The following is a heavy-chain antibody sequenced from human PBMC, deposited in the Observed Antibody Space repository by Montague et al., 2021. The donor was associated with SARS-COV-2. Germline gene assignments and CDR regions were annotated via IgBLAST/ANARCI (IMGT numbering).Heavy chain of an antibody. J-gene: IGHJ4*02. CDR3: ARGTGISSGWFDY. CDR1: GFTFSSYA. V-gene: IGHV3-30-3*01. Sequence: SLRLSCAASGFTFSSYAMRWVRQAPGKGLEWVAVISYDGSNKYYXXSLKGRFTISRDNSKNTLYLQMNSLRAEDTAVYYCARGTGISSGWFDYWGQGPWSPSPQ. CDR2: ISYDGSNK. D-gene: IGHD6-19*01.